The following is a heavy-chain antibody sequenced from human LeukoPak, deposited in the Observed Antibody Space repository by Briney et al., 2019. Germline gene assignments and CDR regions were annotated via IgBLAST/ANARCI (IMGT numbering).Heavy chain of an antibody. Sequence: SETLSLTCTVSGGSISSYYWSWIRQPPGKGLEWIGYIYYSGSTNYNPSLKSRVTISVDTSKNQFSLKLSSVTAADTAVYYCARDGYCSGGSCYYNWFDPWGQGTLVTVSS. CDR1: GGSISSYY. CDR3: ARDGYCSGGSCYYNWFDP. D-gene: IGHD2-15*01. J-gene: IGHJ5*02. CDR2: IYYSGST. V-gene: IGHV4-59*01.